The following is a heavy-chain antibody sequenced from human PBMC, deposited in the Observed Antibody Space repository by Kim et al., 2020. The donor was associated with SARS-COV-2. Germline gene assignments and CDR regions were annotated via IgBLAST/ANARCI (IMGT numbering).Heavy chain of an antibody. D-gene: IGHD5-18*01. V-gene: IGHV1-46*01. CDR3: ARVFGGYSYGQFDY. J-gene: IGHJ4*02. Sequence: YAQEFRGRGTMASDASTSTVYMELSGLRSEDTAVYYCARVFGGYSYGQFDYWGQGTLVTVSS.